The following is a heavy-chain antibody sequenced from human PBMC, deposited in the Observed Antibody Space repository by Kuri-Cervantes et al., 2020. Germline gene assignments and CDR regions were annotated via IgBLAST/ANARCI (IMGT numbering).Heavy chain of an antibody. D-gene: IGHD5-18*01. V-gene: IGHV4-59*01. CDR3: ARVQYSYGYPFDY. Sequence: GSLRLSCAASGFAFSSYAMHWVRQAPGKGLEWIGSIYYTGSTYYSPSLKSRVTISGDTSKNQFSLKLNSVTAADTAVYYCARVQYSYGYPFDYWGQGTLVTVSS. J-gene: IGHJ4*02. CDR2: IYYTGST. CDR1: GFAFSSYA.